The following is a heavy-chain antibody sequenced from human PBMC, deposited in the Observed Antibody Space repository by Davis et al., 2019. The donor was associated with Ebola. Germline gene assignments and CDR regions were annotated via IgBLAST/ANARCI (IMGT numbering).Heavy chain of an antibody. CDR1: GFTVSSNY. V-gene: IGHV3-53*01. CDR3: ARLKGAFDI. J-gene: IGHJ3*02. Sequence: GESLKISCAASGFTVSSNYMSWVRQAPGKGLEWVSVIYSGGSTYYADSVKGRFTISRDNSKNTLYLQMNSLRAEETAVYYCARLKGAFDIWGQGTMVTVSS. CDR2: IYSGGST.